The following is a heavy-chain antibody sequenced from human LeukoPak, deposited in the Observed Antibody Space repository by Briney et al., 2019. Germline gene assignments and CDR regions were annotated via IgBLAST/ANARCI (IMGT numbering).Heavy chain of an antibody. CDR1: GFTFSSHW. V-gene: IGHV3-74*01. CDR3: AREPDYYDSRGDAFDI. Sequence: PGGSLRLSCAASGFTFSSHWMHWVRQAPGKGLVWVARINTDGSTRNYADSVKGRFTTSRDSAKSTLNLQMNSLRAEDAAVYYCAREPDYYDSRGDAFDIWGQGTMVTVSS. D-gene: IGHD3-22*01. J-gene: IGHJ3*02. CDR2: INTDGSTR.